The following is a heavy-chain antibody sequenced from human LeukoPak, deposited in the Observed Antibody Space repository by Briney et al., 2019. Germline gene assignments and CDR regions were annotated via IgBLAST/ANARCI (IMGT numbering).Heavy chain of an antibody. D-gene: IGHD1-26*01. CDR1: GFTFSSYA. V-gene: IGHV3-23*01. J-gene: IGHJ2*01. Sequence: GGSLRLSCAGSGFTFSSYAMSWVRQAPGKGLEWVLGISGSGGSTYYADSVKGRFTISRDSSKNTLFLHMNTLRAEDTAIYYCAKDRTVGASYWYFDLWGRGTLVTVSS. CDR3: AKDRTVGASYWYFDL. CDR2: ISGSGGST.